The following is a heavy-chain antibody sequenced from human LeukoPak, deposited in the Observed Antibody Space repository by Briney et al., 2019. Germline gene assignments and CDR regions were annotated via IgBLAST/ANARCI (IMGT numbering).Heavy chain of an antibody. J-gene: IGHJ4*02. V-gene: IGHV1-18*01. D-gene: IGHD3-22*01. CDR2: ISTYNGNT. CDR1: GGTFSSYA. Sequence: ASVKVSCKASGGTFSSYAISWVRQAPGQGLEWVGWISTYNGNTKYAQKLQGRVNMTTDTSTSTAYMELRSLRSDDTAVYYCARRVNYYDSSGYADYWGQGTLVTVSS. CDR3: ARRVNYYDSSGYADY.